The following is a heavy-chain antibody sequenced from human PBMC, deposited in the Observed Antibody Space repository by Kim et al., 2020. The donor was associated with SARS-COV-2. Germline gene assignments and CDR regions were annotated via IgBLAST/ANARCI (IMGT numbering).Heavy chain of an antibody. Sequence: GGSLRLSCAASGFTFNDYYMSWIRQAPGKGLEWVSYISSSSSYTNYADSVKDRITISRDNAKNSLYLQMNSLRAEDTAVYYCARTQGEHVRWLWFGKLLSYHFDYWGQGTLVTVSS. V-gene: IGHV3-11*06. CDR1: GFTFNDYY. D-gene: IGHD3-10*01. J-gene: IGHJ4*02. CDR2: ISSSSSYT. CDR3: ARTQGEHVRWLWFGKLLSYHFDY.